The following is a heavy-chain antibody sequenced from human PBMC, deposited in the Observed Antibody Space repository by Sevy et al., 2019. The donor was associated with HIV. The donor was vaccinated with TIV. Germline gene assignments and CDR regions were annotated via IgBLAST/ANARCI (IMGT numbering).Heavy chain of an antibody. Sequence: SETLSLTCTVSGGSISSYYWSWIRQPPGKGLEWIGYIYYSGSTNYNPSLKSRVTISVDTSKNQFSLKLSSVTAADTAVYYCATQDHSGYYYYYGMDVWGQGTTVTVSS. CDR2: IYYSGST. J-gene: IGHJ6*02. V-gene: IGHV4-59*01. D-gene: IGHD1-26*01. CDR1: GGSISSYY. CDR3: ATQDHSGYYYYYGMDV.